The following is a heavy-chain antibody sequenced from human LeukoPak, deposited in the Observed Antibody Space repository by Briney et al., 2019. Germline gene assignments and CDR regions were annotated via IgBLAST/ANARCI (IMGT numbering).Heavy chain of an antibody. V-gene: IGHV4-4*09. CDR2: IYTSGST. CDR1: GGSISSYY. D-gene: IGHD3-22*01. J-gene: IGHJ4*02. Sequence: SETLSLTCTVSGGSISSYYWSWIRQPPGKGLEWIGYIYTSGSTNYNPSLKSRVTMSLDTSKNQFSLSLTSVTAADTAMYYCAGNYYDSSGYSLWGQGTLVTVSS. CDR3: AGNYYDSSGYSL.